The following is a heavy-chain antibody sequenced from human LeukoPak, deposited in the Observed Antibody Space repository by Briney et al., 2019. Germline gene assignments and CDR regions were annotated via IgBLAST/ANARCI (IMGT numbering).Heavy chain of an antibody. CDR1: GFTFSDYN. D-gene: IGHD2-15*01. V-gene: IGHV3-11*01. Sequence: GGSLRLSCAASGFTFSDYNMRWIRQGPGKGREWVSSISRSGSTKYYADSVKGRFTISRDNAKNSLFLQMNSLRAEDTAVYYCARVLRYCSGGNCYSGGLGYMDVWGKGTTVTISS. CDR2: ISRSGSTK. J-gene: IGHJ6*03. CDR3: ARVLRYCSGGNCYSGGLGYMDV.